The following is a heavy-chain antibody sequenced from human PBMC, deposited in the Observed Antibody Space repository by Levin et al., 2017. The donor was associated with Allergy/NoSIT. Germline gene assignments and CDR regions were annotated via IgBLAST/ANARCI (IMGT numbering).Heavy chain of an antibody. CDR1: GGSVNSSSYY. CDR3: ARRRSSGCTHRNAFDI. J-gene: IGHJ3*02. V-gene: IGHV4-39*01. CDR2: ISYSGST. Sequence: PSETLSLTCTVSGGSVNSSSYYWGWIRQPPGTGLEWIGSISYSGSTYYNPSLKSRVTISVDTSKNQFSLKLTSVTAADTAVYYCARRRSSGCTHRNAFDIWGQGTMVTVSS. D-gene: IGHD6-19*01.